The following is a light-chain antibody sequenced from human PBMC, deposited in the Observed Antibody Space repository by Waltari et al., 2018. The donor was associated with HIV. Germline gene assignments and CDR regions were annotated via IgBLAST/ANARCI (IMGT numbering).Light chain of an antibody. CDR2: DVI. CDR1: RSAAAGSNY. CDR3: CSYAGSSTWV. J-gene: IGLJ3*02. Sequence: QSALTQPASVSGSPGQSIPLSSPGTRSAAAGSNYVSCYQQHQGKAPKPMIYDVIKRPSGVSNRFSGSKSGNTASLTISGLQAEDEADYYCCSYAGSSTWVFGGGTKLTVL. V-gene: IGLV2-23*02.